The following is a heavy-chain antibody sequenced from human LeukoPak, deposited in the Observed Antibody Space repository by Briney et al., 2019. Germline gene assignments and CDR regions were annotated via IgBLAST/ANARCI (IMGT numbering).Heavy chain of an antibody. V-gene: IGHV3-74*01. CDR1: GFTFSSYW. J-gene: IGHJ3*02. CDR2: INSDGSST. CDR3: ASFGSGSNLDAFDI. Sequence: GGSLRLSCAASGFTFSSYWMHWVRQAPGKGLVWVSRINSDGSSTSYADSVKGRLTISRDKAKNTLYVQMNSLRDEDTAVYYCASFGSGSNLDAFDIWGQGTMVTVST. D-gene: IGHD3-10*01.